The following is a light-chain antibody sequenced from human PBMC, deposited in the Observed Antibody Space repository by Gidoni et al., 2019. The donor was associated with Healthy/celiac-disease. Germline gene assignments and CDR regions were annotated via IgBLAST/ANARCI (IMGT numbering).Light chain of an antibody. CDR3: SSYTSSSTLKGV. Sequence: QSAMTQPASVSGSPGQSITISCTGTSSDVGGYNYVSWYQQHPGKAPKLMIYDVSNRPSGVSNLFSGSKSGNTASLTISGLQAEDEADYYCSSYTSSSTLKGVFGGGTKLTVL. J-gene: IGLJ2*01. CDR2: DVS. V-gene: IGLV2-14*03. CDR1: SSDVGGYNY.